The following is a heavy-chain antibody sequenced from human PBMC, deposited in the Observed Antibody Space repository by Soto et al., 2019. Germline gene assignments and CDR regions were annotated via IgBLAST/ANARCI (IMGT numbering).Heavy chain of an antibody. V-gene: IGHV4-4*03. CDR2: IYHSGST. J-gene: IGHJ4*02. D-gene: IGHD4-17*01. CDR3: ARSPTVTRTFDF. CDR1: SGSISSSNW. Sequence: NLRRPLSLTCAVSSGSISSSNWWSWVRQPPGKGLEWIGEIYHSGSTNYNPSLKSRVTISVDKSKNQFSLKLSSVTAADTAVYYCARSPTVTRTFDFWGQGTLVTVSS.